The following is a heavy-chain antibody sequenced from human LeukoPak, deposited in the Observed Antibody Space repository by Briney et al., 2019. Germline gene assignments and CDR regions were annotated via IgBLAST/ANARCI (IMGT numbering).Heavy chain of an antibody. CDR1: GGTFSSYA. CDR3: ARGPARYCSSTSCYTVYYYYYMDV. D-gene: IGHD2-2*02. CDR2: IIPILGIA. Sequence: GASVKVSCKASGGTFSSYAISWVRQDPGQGREWMGRIIPILGIANYAQKFQGRVTITTDESTSTAYMELSSLRSEDTAVYYCARGPARYCSSTSCYTVYYYYYMDVWGKGTTVTVSS. J-gene: IGHJ6*03. V-gene: IGHV1-69*04.